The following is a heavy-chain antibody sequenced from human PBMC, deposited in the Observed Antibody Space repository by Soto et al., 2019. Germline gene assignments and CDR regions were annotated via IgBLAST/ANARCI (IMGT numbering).Heavy chain of an antibody. CDR1: GGSISSGGYY. CDR2: IYYSGST. J-gene: IGHJ4*02. V-gene: IGHV4-31*02. D-gene: IGHD2-2*01. Sequence: PSETLSLTCTVSGGSISSGGYYWSWIRQHPGKGLEWIGYIYYSGSTYYNPSLKSRVTISVDTSKNQFSLKLSSVTAADTAVYYCARGVLGYCSSTSCYFATYYFDYWGQGTLVTVSS. CDR3: ARGVLGYCSSTSCYFATYYFDY.